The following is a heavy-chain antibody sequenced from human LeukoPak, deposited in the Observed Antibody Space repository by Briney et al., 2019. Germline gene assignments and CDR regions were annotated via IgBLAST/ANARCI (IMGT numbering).Heavy chain of an antibody. D-gene: IGHD6-19*01. Sequence: GGSLRLSCVASGFTFSNYAMTWVRQAPGKGLAWVSGITGSSSNTHYADSVKGRFTISRDNSENMLYLQMNSLRAEDTAVYYCAKAKGPLTSGLSFDYWGQGMLVTVSS. V-gene: IGHV3-23*01. CDR2: ITGSSSNT. J-gene: IGHJ4*02. CDR3: AKAKGPLTSGLSFDY. CDR1: GFTFSNYA.